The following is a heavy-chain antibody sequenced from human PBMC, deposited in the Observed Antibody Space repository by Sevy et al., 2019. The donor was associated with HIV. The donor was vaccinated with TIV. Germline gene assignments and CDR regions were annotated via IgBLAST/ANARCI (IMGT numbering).Heavy chain of an antibody. CDR2: IYYSGST. CDR3: TRVGFNWNDVDY. D-gene: IGHD1-20*01. Sequence: SETLSLTCSVSGGSMNIYYWSWIRQPLGKGLEWIGFIYYSGSTNHNPSLKSRVTISVDMSKNLFSLKLSSVTAADTDVYYCTRVGFNWNDVDYWGQGTLVTVSS. J-gene: IGHJ4*02. V-gene: IGHV4-59*01. CDR1: GGSMNIYY.